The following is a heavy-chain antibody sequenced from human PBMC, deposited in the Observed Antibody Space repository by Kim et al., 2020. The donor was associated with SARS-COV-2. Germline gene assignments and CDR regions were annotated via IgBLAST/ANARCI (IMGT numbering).Heavy chain of an antibody. Sequence: GGSLRLSCVASGFNFGSHAMTWVRQAPRRGLERVSIISAGCDIIYYADSVKGRFTVSRDNSRNTLHLQMNSMRAEDTALYFCAKDQSGNYYYYSGMDVWGPGHTVTVSS. CDR3: AKDQSGNYYYYSGMDV. D-gene: IGHD1-26*01. CDR2: ISAGCDII. CDR1: GFNFGSHA. V-gene: IGHV3-23*01. J-gene: IGHJ6*02.